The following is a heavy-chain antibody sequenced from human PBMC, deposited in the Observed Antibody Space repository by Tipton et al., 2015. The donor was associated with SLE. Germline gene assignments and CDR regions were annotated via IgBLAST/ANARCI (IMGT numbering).Heavy chain of an antibody. Sequence: TLSLTCKVSGGSISRYYWSRIRQPPGKGLEWIGYIYYSGSTNYSPSLKSRVTISVDTSKNQFSLKLSSVTAADTAVYHCARGGYLYSGGFDYWGQGTLVTVSS. CDR1: GGSISRYY. CDR2: IYYSGST. V-gene: IGHV4-59*01. CDR3: ARGGYLYSGGFDY. J-gene: IGHJ4*02. D-gene: IGHD1-26*01.